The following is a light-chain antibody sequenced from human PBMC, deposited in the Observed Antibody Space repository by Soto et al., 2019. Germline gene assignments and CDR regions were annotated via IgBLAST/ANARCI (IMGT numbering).Light chain of an antibody. CDR2: GAS. CDR3: QQYVSIPLT. Sequence: IVLTHSRGTLCLSPRERATLSCRASQSIGTYLAWYQQKPGQAPRLLIYGASTRATGIPDRFSGSGSGTDVTLTISRLEPEDSAAYYCQQYVSIPLTFGGGTKVDIK. V-gene: IGKV3-20*01. J-gene: IGKJ4*01. CDR1: QSIGTY.